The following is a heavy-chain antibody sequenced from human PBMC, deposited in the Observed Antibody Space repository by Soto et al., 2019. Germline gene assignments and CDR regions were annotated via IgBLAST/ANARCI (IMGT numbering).Heavy chain of an antibody. Sequence: QMQLVQSGPEVKKPGTSVKVSCKASGFTFTISAVQWVRQARGQRLEWIGWIVVGSGNTNYAQKFQERVTITRDMSTSTAYMELSSLRSDDTAVYYCAADTGTTYYSGMDVWGQGTTVTVSS. D-gene: IGHD1-7*01. V-gene: IGHV1-58*01. CDR2: IVVGSGNT. CDR1: GFTFTISA. CDR3: AADTGTTYYSGMDV. J-gene: IGHJ6*02.